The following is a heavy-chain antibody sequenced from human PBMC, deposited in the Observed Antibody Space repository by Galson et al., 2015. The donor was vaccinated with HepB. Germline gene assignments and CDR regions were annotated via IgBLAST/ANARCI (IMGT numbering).Heavy chain of an antibody. Sequence: SLSLSCAASGFTFSYYAMSWVRQPPGKGLEWISAITPSGDNTYSADSMKGRFTISRDNSRNTLFLQMNSLRAGDTAIYFCAKVFPEKTDGWYRQALYYFDSWGQGTRVTVSS. CDR2: ITPSGDNT. J-gene: IGHJ4*02. V-gene: IGHV3-23*01. CDR1: GFTFSYYA. CDR3: AKVFPEKTDGWYRQALYYFDS. D-gene: IGHD6-19*01.